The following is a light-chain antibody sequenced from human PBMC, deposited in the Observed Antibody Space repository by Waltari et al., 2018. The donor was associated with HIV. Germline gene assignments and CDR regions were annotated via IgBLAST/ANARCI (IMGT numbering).Light chain of an antibody. J-gene: IGLJ2*01. Sequence: QSALTQPAPVSASPGQSNTISCTGTSSHVGGYTLISWYQQHPGKAPKLMIYEVSKRPSGVSNRVSGSKSGNTASLTISGLQAEDEADYYCCAYAGSTTYVIFGGGTKLTVL. CDR2: EVS. CDR1: SSHVGGYTL. CDR3: CAYAGSTTYVI. V-gene: IGLV2-23*02.